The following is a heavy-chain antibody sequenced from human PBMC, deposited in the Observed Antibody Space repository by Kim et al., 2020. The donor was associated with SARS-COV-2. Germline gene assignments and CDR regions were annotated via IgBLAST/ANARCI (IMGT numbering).Heavy chain of an antibody. Sequence: GGSLRLSCAASGFTFSSYSMNWVRQAPGKGLEWVSSISSSSSYIYYADSVKGRFTISRDNAKNSLYLQMNSLRAEDTAVYYCARSMTIGYYYYYYGMDVWGQGTTVTVSS. D-gene: IGHD4-17*01. V-gene: IGHV3-21*01. J-gene: IGHJ6*02. CDR1: GFTFSSYS. CDR3: ARSMTIGYYYYYYGMDV. CDR2: ISSSSSYI.